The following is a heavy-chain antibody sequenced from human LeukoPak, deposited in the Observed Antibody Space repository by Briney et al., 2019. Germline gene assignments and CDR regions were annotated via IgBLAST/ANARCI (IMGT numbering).Heavy chain of an antibody. Sequence: GGSLRLSCAASGFTFSAYAVIWVRQAPGKGLEWVSAIRASGDYTHYADSVKGRFSIFRDNSKNTVYLQMSSLRAEDAALYYCAKDPNGDYVGAFDSWGQGTTVNVSS. CDR1: GFTFSAYA. V-gene: IGHV3-23*01. J-gene: IGHJ3*02. CDR2: IRASGDYT. D-gene: IGHD4-17*01. CDR3: AKDPNGDYVGAFDS.